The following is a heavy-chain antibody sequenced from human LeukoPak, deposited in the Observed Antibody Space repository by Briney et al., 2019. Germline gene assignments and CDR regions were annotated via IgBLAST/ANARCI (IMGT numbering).Heavy chain of an antibody. Sequence: GGSLRLSCAASGFTVSSNYMSWVRQAPGKGLEWFSVIYSGGSTYYADSVKGRFTISRDNSKNTLYLQMNSLRAEDTAVYYCAREDTAMVFGGYAFDIWGQGTMVTVSS. D-gene: IGHD5-18*01. CDR1: GFTVSSNY. CDR3: AREDTAMVFGGYAFDI. V-gene: IGHV3-66*01. J-gene: IGHJ3*02. CDR2: IYSGGST.